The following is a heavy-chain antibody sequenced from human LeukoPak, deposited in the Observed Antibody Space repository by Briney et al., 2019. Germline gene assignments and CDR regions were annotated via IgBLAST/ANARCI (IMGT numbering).Heavy chain of an antibody. D-gene: IGHD3-22*01. CDR3: ARDNYYDSSGYSLGGY. J-gene: IGHJ4*02. CDR1: GGTFSSYA. Sequence: GASVKVSCKASGGTFSSYAISWVRQAPGQGLEWMGGIIPIIGTANYAQKFRGRVTITTDESTSTAYMELSSLRSEDTAVYYCARDNYYDSSGYSLGGYWGQGTLVTVSS. V-gene: IGHV1-69*05. CDR2: IIPIIGTA.